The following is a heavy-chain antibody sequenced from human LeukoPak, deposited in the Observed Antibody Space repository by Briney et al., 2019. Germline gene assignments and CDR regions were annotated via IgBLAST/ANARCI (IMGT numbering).Heavy chain of an antibody. V-gene: IGHV1-2*06. Sequence: ASVKVSCKASGYTFTGYYMHWVRQAPGQGLEWMGRINPNSGGTNYAQKFQGRVTMTRDMSISTAYMEPSRLRSDDTAVYYCARANHPYYDSSGYFLWGQGTLVTVSS. CDR3: ARANHPYYDSSGYFL. CDR2: INPNSGGT. J-gene: IGHJ4*02. D-gene: IGHD3-22*01. CDR1: GYTFTGYY.